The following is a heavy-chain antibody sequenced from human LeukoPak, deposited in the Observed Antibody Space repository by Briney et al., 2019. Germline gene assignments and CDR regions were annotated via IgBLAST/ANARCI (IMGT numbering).Heavy chain of an antibody. Sequence: EASVKVSCKVSGYTLTELSMHWVRQAPGQGLEWMGWINPNSGGTNYAQKFQGWVTMTRDTSISTAYMELSRLRSDDTAVYYCARDLGGEDDYWGQGTLVTVSS. V-gene: IGHV1-2*04. CDR2: INPNSGGT. D-gene: IGHD3-16*01. J-gene: IGHJ4*02. CDR1: GYTLTELS. CDR3: ARDLGGEDDY.